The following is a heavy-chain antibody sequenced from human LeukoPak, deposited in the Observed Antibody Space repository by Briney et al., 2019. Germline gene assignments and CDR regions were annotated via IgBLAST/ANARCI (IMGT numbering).Heavy chain of an antibody. D-gene: IGHD1-26*01. CDR3: ARVGATYDAFDI. Sequence: SETLSLTCTVSGGSISSYYWSWIRQPPGKGLEWIAYIFYSGSTNYNPSLKSRVTISVDTSNNQFSLKLSSVTAADTAVYYCARVGATYDAFDIWGQGTMVTVSS. V-gene: IGHV4-59*01. J-gene: IGHJ3*02. CDR2: IFYSGST. CDR1: GGSISSYY.